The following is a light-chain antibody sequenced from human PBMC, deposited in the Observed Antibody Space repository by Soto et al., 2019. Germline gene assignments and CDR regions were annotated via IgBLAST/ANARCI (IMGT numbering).Light chain of an antibody. J-gene: IGKJ1*01. V-gene: IGKV3-20*01. CDR2: GTS. Sequence: EIVLTQSPGTLSLSPGERATLSCRASQTVNSNYLTWYFQKPGQVPRLLIYGTSRATGIPDRFSASGSGTDFTLTISRLEPEDFAVYYCHQYVTLPWTFGQGTKVEIK. CDR3: HQYVTLPWT. CDR1: QTVNSNY.